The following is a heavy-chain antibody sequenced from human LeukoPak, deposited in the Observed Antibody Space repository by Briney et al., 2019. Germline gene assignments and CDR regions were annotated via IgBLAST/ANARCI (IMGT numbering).Heavy chain of an antibody. J-gene: IGHJ4*02. V-gene: IGHV3-23*01. CDR1: GFTFSSYA. Sequence: GGSLRLSCAASGFTFSSYAMKWVRQAPGKGLEWVSGLSGSGGSTYYADSVKGRFTISRDNTKNSLYLQMNSLRAEDTAVFYCARDQYDTWSRRGNFDSWGQGTLVTVSS. CDR3: ARDQYDTWSRRGNFDS. D-gene: IGHD3-3*01. CDR2: LSGSGGST.